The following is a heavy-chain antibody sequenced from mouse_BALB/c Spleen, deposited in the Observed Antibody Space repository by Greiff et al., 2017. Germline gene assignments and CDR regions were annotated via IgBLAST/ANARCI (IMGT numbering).Heavy chain of an antibody. Sequence: VKLMESGPGLVAPSQSLSITCTVSGFSLTSYGVHWVRQPPGKGLEWLGVIWAGGSTNYNSALMSRLSISKDNSKSQVFLKMNSLQTDDTAMYYCARDRGFITTVQGAMDYWGQGTSVTVSS. CDR2: IWAGGST. J-gene: IGHJ4*01. D-gene: IGHD1-1*01. CDR1: GFSLTSYG. V-gene: IGHV2-9*02. CDR3: ARDRGFITTVQGAMDY.